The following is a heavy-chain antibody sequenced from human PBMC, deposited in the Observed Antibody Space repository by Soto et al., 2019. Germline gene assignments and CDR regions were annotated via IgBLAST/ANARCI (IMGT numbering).Heavy chain of an antibody. V-gene: IGHV4-34*01. CDR1: GGSFSGYY. CDR2: INHSGST. Sequence: SETLSLTCAVYGGSFSGYYWSWIRQPPGKGLEWIGEINHSGSTNYNPSLKSRVTISVDTSKNQFSLKLSSVTAADTAVYYCARGLRYSSSWPFDYWGQGTLVTVSS. D-gene: IGHD6-13*01. J-gene: IGHJ4*02. CDR3: ARGLRYSSSWPFDY.